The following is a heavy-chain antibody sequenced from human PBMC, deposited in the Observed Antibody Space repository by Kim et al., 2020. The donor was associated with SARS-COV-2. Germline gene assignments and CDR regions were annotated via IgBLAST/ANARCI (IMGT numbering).Heavy chain of an antibody. J-gene: IGHJ4*02. CDR1: GYTFTGYY. V-gene: IGHV1-2*06. CDR3: ASFLGGDRSSGYDSDY. Sequence: ASVKVSCKASGYTFTGYYMHWVRQAPGQGLEWMGRINPNSGGTNYAQKFQGRVTMTRDTSISTAYMELSRLRFDDTAVYYCASFLGGDRSSGYDSDYWGQGTLVTVSS. CDR2: INPNSGGT. D-gene: IGHD5-12*01.